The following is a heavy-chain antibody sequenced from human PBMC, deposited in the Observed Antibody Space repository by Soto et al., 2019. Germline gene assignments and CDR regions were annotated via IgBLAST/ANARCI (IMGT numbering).Heavy chain of an antibody. CDR3: ARGAVAGPGGFDY. CDR2: IWYDGSNK. CDR1: GFTFSSYG. Sequence: GGSLRLSCAASGFTFSSYGMHWVRQAPGKGLEWVAVIWYDGSNKYYADSVKGRFTISRDNSKNTLYLQMNSLRAEDTAVYYWARGAVAGPGGFDYWGQGTLVTVSS. D-gene: IGHD6-19*01. J-gene: IGHJ4*02. V-gene: IGHV3-33*01.